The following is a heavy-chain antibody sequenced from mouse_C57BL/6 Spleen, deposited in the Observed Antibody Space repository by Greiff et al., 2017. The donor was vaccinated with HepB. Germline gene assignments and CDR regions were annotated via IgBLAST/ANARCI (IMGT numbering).Heavy chain of an antibody. V-gene: IGHV1-64*01. D-gene: IGHD1-1*01. CDR3: ARTSYYYGTWFAY. CDR2: IHPNSGST. J-gene: IGHJ3*01. CDR1: GYTFTSYW. Sequence: VKLQQPGAELVKPGASVKLSCKASGYTFTSYWMHWVKQRPGQGLEWIGMIHPNSGSTNYNEKFKSKATLTVDKSSSTAYMQLSSLTSEDSAVYYCARTSYYYGTWFAYWGQGTLVTVSA.